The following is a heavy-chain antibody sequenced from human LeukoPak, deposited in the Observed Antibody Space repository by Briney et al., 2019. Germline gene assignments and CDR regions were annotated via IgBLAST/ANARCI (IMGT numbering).Heavy chain of an antibody. Sequence: GGSLRLSCAASGFTFSDHYIDWVRQAPGKGLEWVGRSRDKGNSYTTAYAASVRGRFTISRDDSKNSLYLQMNSLRAEDTAVYYCARDYESRRNWFDPWGQGTLVTVSS. CDR2: SRDKGNSYTT. CDR3: ARDYESRRNWFDP. CDR1: GFTFSDHY. V-gene: IGHV3-72*01. J-gene: IGHJ5*02. D-gene: IGHD3-3*01.